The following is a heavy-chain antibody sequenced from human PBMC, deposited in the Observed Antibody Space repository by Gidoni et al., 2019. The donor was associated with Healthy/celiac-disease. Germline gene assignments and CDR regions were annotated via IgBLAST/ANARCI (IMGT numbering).Heavy chain of an antibody. CDR3: ARGRITMIVVVQGGWFDP. D-gene: IGHD3-22*01. CDR2: INHSGST. Sequence: QVQLQQWGAGLLKPSETLSLTCPVDGGSCSGYYWSWIRQPPGKGLEWIGEINHSGSTNYDPSLKSRVTISVDTSKNQFSLKLSSVTAADTAVYYCARGRITMIVVVQGGWFDPWGQGTLVTVSS. CDR1: GGSCSGYY. J-gene: IGHJ5*02. V-gene: IGHV4-34*01.